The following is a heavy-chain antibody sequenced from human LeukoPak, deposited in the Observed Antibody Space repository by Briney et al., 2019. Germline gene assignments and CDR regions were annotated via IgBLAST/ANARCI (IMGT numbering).Heavy chain of an antibody. CDR3: ARGDNWNSYYYYYMDV. J-gene: IGHJ6*03. CDR1: GFTFSSYS. D-gene: IGHD1-7*01. CDR2: ISTSSTI. V-gene: IGHV3-48*04. Sequence: PGGSLRLSCAASGFTFSSYSMNWVRQGPGKGLEWVSYISTSSTIYYADSVKGRFTISRDNAKNSLSLKMNSLRAEDTAMYYCARGDNWNSYYYYYMDVWGKGTTVTVSS.